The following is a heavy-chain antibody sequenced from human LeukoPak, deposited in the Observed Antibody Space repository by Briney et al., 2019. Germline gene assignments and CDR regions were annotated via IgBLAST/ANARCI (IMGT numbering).Heavy chain of an antibody. Sequence: GASVKVSCKASGYTFTSHAMHWVRQAPGQRLEWMGWINAGNGNTKYSQKFQGRVTITRDTSASTAYMELSSLRSEDTAVYYCARDPSGDYGWYFDLWGRGTLVTVSS. CDR1: GYTFTSHA. J-gene: IGHJ2*01. CDR3: ARDPSGDYGWYFDL. CDR2: INAGNGNT. V-gene: IGHV1-3*01. D-gene: IGHD4-17*01.